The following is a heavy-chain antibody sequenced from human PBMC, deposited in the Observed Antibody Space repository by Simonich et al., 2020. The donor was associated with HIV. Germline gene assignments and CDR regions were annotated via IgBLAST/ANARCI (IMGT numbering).Heavy chain of an antibody. Sequence: EVQLVESGVGLVQPGRSLRLSCTASGFTFGDYAMSWFRQAPGKGLEWVGFIRSKAYGGTTEYAASVKGRFTISRDDSKSIAYLQMNSLKTEDTAVYYCTSSDYDSSDYYYRYFQHWGQGTLVTVSS. CDR1: GFTFGDYA. CDR2: IRSKAYGGTT. V-gene: IGHV3-49*03. J-gene: IGHJ1*01. D-gene: IGHD3-22*01. CDR3: TSSDYDSSDYYYRYFQH.